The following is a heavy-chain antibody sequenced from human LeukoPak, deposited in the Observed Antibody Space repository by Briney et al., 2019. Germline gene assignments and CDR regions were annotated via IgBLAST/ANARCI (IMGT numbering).Heavy chain of an antibody. Sequence: GASVKVSCKASGYTFTGYYMHWVGQAPGQGLAWMGWINPNSGGTNYAQTFQGRVTMTRDTSISTAYMELSRLRSDDTAAYYCARVSARAEGLRDPHADGMDVWGRGTTVTVSS. J-gene: IGHJ6*02. CDR3: ARVSARAEGLRDPHADGMDV. D-gene: IGHD2-21*02. CDR2: INPNSGGT. CDR1: GYTFTGYY. V-gene: IGHV1-2*02.